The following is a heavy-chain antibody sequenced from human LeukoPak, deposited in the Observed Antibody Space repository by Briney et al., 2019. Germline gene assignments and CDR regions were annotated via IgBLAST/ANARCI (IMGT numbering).Heavy chain of an antibody. J-gene: IGHJ4*02. CDR3: ARANYDILTGAYYFDY. D-gene: IGHD3-9*01. V-gene: IGHV4-61*02. Sequence: SGTLSLTCTVSGGSISSGSYYWSWIRQPAGKELEWIGRIYTSGSTNYNPSLKSRVTISVDTSKNQFSLKLSSVTAADTAVYYCARANYDILTGAYYFDYWGQGTLVTVSS. CDR1: GGSISSGSYY. CDR2: IYTSGST.